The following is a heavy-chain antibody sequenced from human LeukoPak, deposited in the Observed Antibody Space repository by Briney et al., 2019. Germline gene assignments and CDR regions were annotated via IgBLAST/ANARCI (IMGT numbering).Heavy chain of an antibody. D-gene: IGHD2-15*01. Sequence: GGSLRLSCAASGFTVSSNYMSWVRQAPGKGLEWVSVIYSGGSTYYADSVKGRFTISRDNSKNTLYLQMNSLRAEDTAVYYCARDRMVAAFAFDIWGQGTLVTVSS. CDR1: GFTVSSNY. J-gene: IGHJ3*02. CDR2: IYSGGST. V-gene: IGHV3-53*01. CDR3: ARDRMVAAFAFDI.